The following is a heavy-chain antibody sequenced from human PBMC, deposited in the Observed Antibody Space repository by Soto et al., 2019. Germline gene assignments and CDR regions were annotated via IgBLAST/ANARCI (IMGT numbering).Heavy chain of an antibody. V-gene: IGHV4-59*01. J-gene: IGHJ4*02. D-gene: IGHD6-19*01. Sequence: SETLSLTCSVSGGSISGSYWSWIRQSPGKGLEWLGYVYYTGSTNYSPSLRSRVSISVDTSKNEFSLRLSSVTAADTAVYFCARSVAVPGAHINYWGQGTQVTVSS. CDR2: VYYTGST. CDR1: GGSISGSY. CDR3: ARSVAVPGAHINY.